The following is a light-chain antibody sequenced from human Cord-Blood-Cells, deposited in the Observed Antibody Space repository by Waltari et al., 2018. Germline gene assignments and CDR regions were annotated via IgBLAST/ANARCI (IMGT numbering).Light chain of an antibody. CDR2: GAS. CDR3: QQYNNWPRT. CDR1: QSVSSN. J-gene: IGKJ1*01. Sequence: EIVMTQSPATLSVSPGERATLSCRASQSVSSNLAWYQQKPGQAPRLLNYGASTRATGIPSRCSDRGSGTEFTRTISSLQSEDFAVYYGQQYNNWPRTFGQGTKVEIK. V-gene: IGKV3-15*01.